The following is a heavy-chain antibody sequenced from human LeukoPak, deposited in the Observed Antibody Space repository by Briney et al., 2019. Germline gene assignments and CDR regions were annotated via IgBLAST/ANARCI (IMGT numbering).Heavy chain of an antibody. CDR1: GGTFSSYA. CDR3: ASVIAYCGGDCFDY. CDR2: IIPIFGTA. J-gene: IGHJ4*02. D-gene: IGHD2-21*01. Sequence: GASVKVSCKASGGTFSSYAISWVRQAPGQGLEWMGGIIPIFGTANYAQKFQGRVTITTDESTSTAYMELSSLRSEGTAVYYCASVIAYCGGDCFDYWGQGTLVTVSS. V-gene: IGHV1-69*05.